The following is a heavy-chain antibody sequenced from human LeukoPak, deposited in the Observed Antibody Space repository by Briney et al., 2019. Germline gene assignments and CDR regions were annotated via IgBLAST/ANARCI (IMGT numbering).Heavy chain of an antibody. Sequence: SETLSLTCTVSGGSISSSSYYWGWIRQPPGKGLEWIGSIYYSGSTYYNPSLKSRVTISVDTSKNQFSLKLSSVTAADTAVYYCARALHRIAAAGTRAFDIWGQGTMVTVSS. CDR3: ARALHRIAAAGTRAFDI. V-gene: IGHV4-39*07. J-gene: IGHJ3*02. CDR2: IYYSGST. CDR1: GGSISSSSYY. D-gene: IGHD6-13*01.